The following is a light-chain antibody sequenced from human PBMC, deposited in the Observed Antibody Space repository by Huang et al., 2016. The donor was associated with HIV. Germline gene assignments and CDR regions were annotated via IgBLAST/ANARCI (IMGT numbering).Light chain of an antibody. CDR1: QDIDTY. J-gene: IGKJ3*01. CDR2: NTV. CDR3: QQSFTFTFT. Sequence: DIQMTQSPSSLSAAVGDRVTISCRASQDIDTYLNWYQQRPGKAPRLLIYNTVKVQSGVQSRFNGTWSVTDFALTITNLQPEDVATYFCQQSFTFTFTFGPGTAVNI. V-gene: IGKV1-39*01.